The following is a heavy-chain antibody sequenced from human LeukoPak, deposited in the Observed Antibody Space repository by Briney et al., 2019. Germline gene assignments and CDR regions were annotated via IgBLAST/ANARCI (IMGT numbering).Heavy chain of an antibody. CDR1: GFTFSSYE. CDR2: ISSSGSTI. CDR3: ASSYWYFDL. Sequence: GGSLRLSCAASGFTFSSYEMNWVRQAPGKGLEWVSYISSSGSTIYYADSVKGRFTISGDNAKNSLYLQMNSLRAEDTAVYYCASSYWYFDLWGRGTLVTVSS. V-gene: IGHV3-48*03. J-gene: IGHJ2*01.